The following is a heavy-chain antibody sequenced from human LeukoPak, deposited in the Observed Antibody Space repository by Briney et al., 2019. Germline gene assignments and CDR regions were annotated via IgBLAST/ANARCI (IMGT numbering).Heavy chain of an antibody. CDR2: IYYSGST. CDR1: GGSISSNY. J-gene: IGHJ5*02. Sequence: SETLSLNCTVSGGSISSNYWSWIRQPPGKGLKWIGYIYYSGSTNYNPSLKSRVTISVDTSKNQFSLKLSSVTAADTAVYYCARSRRVSNWFDPWGQGTLVTVSS. V-gene: IGHV4-59*01. CDR3: ARSRRVSNWFDP.